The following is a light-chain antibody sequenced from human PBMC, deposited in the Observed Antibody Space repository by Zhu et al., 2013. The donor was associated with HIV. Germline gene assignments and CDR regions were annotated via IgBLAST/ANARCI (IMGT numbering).Light chain of an antibody. CDR2: DVT. CDR1: SSDVGGYNY. Sequence: QSALTQPRSVSGSPGQSVTISCTGTSSDVGGYNYVSWYQKHPGKAPKLMIYDVTKRPSGVPDRFSGSKSGNTASLTISGLQAEDEADYCCCSYAGSYSYVVFGGETKLTVL. J-gene: IGLJ2*01. CDR3: CSYAGSYSYVV. V-gene: IGLV2-11*01.